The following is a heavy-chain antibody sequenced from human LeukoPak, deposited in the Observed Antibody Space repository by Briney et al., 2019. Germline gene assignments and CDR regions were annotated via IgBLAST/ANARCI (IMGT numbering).Heavy chain of an antibody. CDR1: GFTFSSYG. D-gene: IGHD2-2*01. Sequence: PGRSLRLSCAASGFTFSSYGMHWVRQAPGKGLEWVAVISYDGSNKYYADSVKGRFTISRDNSKNTLYLQMNSLRAEDTAVYFCARPYCSSTNCYQNFDYWGQGTLVTVSS. V-gene: IGHV3-30*03. CDR3: ARPYCSSTNCYQNFDY. J-gene: IGHJ4*02. CDR2: ISYDGSNK.